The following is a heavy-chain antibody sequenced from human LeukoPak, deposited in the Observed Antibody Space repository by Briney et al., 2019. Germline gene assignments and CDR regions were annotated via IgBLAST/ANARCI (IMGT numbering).Heavy chain of an antibody. CDR3: ARGVAVAGLKAFDY. Sequence: PGGSLRLSCAASGFTVSSNYMSWVRQAPGKGLEWGSVIYSGGSTYYADSVKGRFTISRDNSKNTLYLQMNSLRAEDTAVYYCARGVAVAGLKAFDYWGQGTLVTVSS. D-gene: IGHD6-19*01. CDR1: GFTVSSNY. CDR2: IYSGGST. V-gene: IGHV3-53*01. J-gene: IGHJ4*02.